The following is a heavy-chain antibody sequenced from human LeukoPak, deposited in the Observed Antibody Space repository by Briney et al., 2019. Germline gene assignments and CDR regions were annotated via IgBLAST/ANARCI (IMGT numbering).Heavy chain of an antibody. J-gene: IGHJ4*02. CDR1: GFSFGSYG. CDR3: ARTREQWQVLDY. D-gene: IGHD6-19*01. Sequence: GGSLRLSCAASGFSFGSYGIHWVRQAPGKGLEWVAVISHEGSNKYHADSVRGRFTISRDNSKNMVYLQMNSLRDEDTAVYYCARTREQWQVLDYWGQGTLVTVSS. CDR2: ISHEGSNK. V-gene: IGHV3-30*03.